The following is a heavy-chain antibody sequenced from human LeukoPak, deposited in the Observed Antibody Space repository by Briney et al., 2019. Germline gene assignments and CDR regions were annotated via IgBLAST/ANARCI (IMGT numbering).Heavy chain of an antibody. CDR2: ISSSGDTI. V-gene: IGHV3-11*01. CDR3: ARQGPEIDY. Sequence: PGGSLRLSCAASGLTLSHYYMTWIRQAPGKGLEWLSCISSSGDTIYYADSVKGRFTVSRDNAENSLYLQMNSLRAEDTVMYYCARQGPEIDYWGQGTLVTVSS. J-gene: IGHJ4*02. CDR1: GLTLSHYY.